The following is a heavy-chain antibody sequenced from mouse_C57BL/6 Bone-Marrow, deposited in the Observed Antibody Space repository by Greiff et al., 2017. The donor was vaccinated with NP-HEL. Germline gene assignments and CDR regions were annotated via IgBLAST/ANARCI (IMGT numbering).Heavy chain of an antibody. CDR3: ARWFYDYDDWYFDV. CDR1: GYAFTNYL. CDR2: INPGSGGT. D-gene: IGHD2-4*01. Sequence: LQESGAELVRPGTSVKVSCKASGYAFTNYLIEWVKQRPGQGLEWIGVINPGSGGTNYNEKFKGKATLTADKSSSTAYMQLSSLTSEDSAVYFCARWFYDYDDWYFDVWGTGTTVTVSS. J-gene: IGHJ1*03. V-gene: IGHV1-54*01.